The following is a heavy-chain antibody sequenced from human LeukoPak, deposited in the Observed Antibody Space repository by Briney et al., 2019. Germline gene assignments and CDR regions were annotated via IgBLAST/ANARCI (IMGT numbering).Heavy chain of an antibody. CDR1: GYTFTSYD. Sequence: GASVKVSCKASGYTFTSYDVYWVRQAPGQGLGWMGWMNPKSGNTHLAQKFQGRVVVTRNTSISTVYMELSSLRSEDTAVYYCATIYEAPNYYYYAMDLWGQGTTVTVSS. V-gene: IGHV1-8*01. J-gene: IGHJ6*02. D-gene: IGHD3-3*01. CDR3: ATIYEAPNYYYYAMDL. CDR2: MNPKSGNT.